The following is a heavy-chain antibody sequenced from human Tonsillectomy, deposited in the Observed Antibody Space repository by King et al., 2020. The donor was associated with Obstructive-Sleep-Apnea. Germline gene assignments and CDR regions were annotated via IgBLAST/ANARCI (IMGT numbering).Heavy chain of an antibody. J-gene: IGHJ4*02. CDR2: ISGSAGST. CDR1: GFTFSSYA. D-gene: IGHD5-12*01. Sequence: VQLVESGGGLVQPGGSLRLSCAASGFTFSSYAMSWVRQAPGKGLEWFSAISGSAGSTYYADSVKGRFTISSDNSKNTLYLQMNSLRAEDTAVYYCAKSTGVATRGYDYWGQGTLVTVSS. CDR3: AKSTGVATRGYDY. V-gene: IGHV3-23*04.